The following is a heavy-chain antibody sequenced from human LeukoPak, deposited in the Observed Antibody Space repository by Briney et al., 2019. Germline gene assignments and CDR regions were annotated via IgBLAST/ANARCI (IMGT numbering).Heavy chain of an antibody. CDR2: INHSGST. J-gene: IGHJ4*02. CDR1: GGSFSGYY. Sequence: SETLSLTCAVYGGSFSGYYWSWIRQPPGKGLEWVGEINHSGSTNYNPSLKSRVTISVDTSKNQFSLKLSSVTAADTAVYHCARVKGFGELSHIDNWGQGTLVTVSS. D-gene: IGHD3-10*01. V-gene: IGHV4-34*01. CDR3: ARVKGFGELSHIDN.